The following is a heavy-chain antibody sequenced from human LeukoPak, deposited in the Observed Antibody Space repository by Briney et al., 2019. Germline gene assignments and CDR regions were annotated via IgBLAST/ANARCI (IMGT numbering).Heavy chain of an antibody. D-gene: IGHD3-22*01. CDR1: GGTFSSYA. CDR3: ATNPHYYDSSGYHMGFAFDI. Sequence: SVKVSCKASGGTFSSYAISWVRQAPGQGLEWMGGIIPIFGTANYAQKFQGRVTITTDESTSTAYMELSSLRSEDTAVYYCATNPHYYDSSGYHMGFAFDIWGQGTMVTVSS. J-gene: IGHJ3*02. CDR2: IIPIFGTA. V-gene: IGHV1-69*05.